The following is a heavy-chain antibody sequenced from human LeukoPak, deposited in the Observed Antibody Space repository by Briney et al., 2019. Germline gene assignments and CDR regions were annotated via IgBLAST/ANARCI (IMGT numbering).Heavy chain of an antibody. CDR3: ARGRPVVTYFDY. CDR1: GGSFSGYY. CDR2: INHSGST. D-gene: IGHD3-22*01. J-gene: IGHJ4*02. Sequence: NPSETLSLTCAVYGGSFSGYYWSWIRQPPGKGPEWIGEINHSGSTNYNPSLKSRVTISVDTSKNQFSLKLSSVTAADTAVYYCARGRPVVTYFDYWGQGTLLTVSS. V-gene: IGHV4-34*01.